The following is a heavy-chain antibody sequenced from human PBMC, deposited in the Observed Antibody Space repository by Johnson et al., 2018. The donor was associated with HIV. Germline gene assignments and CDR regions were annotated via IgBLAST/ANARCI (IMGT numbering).Heavy chain of an antibody. D-gene: IGHD2-21*01. CDR2: IYSDGSDT. V-gene: IGHV3-74*03. CDR3: AKGDPVEGDVDDAFDI. CDR1: GFIFRNYW. Sequence: VQVVESGGGLVQPGGSLRLSCAASGFIFRNYWMHWVRQAPGKGLVWVARIYSDGSDTAYADSVKGRFTISRDNAKNSLYLQMNSLRAEDSAVYYCAKGDPVEGDVDDAFDIWGQGTMVTVSS. J-gene: IGHJ3*02.